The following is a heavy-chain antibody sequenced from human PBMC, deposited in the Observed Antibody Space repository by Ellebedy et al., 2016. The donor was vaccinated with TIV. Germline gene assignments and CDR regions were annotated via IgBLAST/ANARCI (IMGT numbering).Heavy chain of an antibody. D-gene: IGHD4-11*01. J-gene: IGHJ2*01. V-gene: IGHV3-48*04. CDR3: ARDDYNPKWYFDL. CDR2: ISSSSSTI. Sequence: GESLKISCAASGFTFTSHSMNWVRQAAGKELEWISYISSSSSTIYYADSVKGRFTISRDNAKSSLFLQMNSLRAEDTAVYYCARDDYNPKWYFDLWGRGTLVAVVS. CDR1: GFTFTSHS.